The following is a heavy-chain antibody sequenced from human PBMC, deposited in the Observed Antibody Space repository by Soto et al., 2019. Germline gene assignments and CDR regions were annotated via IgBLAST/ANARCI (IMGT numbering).Heavy chain of an antibody. CDR1: GYTFISYG. CDR2: ISAYNGNT. Sequence: QVQLVQSGAEVKKPGASVKVSCKASGYTFISYGISWVRKAPGQGLEWMGWISAYNGNTNYAQKLQGRVTMTKDTPTSTAYMERRSLRSDDTAVYYCARYCRARIYYGSGSSIDYWGQGTPVTVSS. D-gene: IGHD3-10*01. CDR3: ARYCRARIYYGSGSSIDY. J-gene: IGHJ4*02. V-gene: IGHV1-18*01.